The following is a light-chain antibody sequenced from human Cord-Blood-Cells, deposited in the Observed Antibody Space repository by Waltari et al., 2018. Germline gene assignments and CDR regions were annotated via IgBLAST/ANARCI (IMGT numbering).Light chain of an antibody. CDR2: AAS. CDR1: QGISSY. V-gene: IGKV1-9*01. Sequence: IQLTQSPSSLSASVGDRVTITCRASQGISSYLAWYQQKPGKAPKLLIYAASTLQSGVPSRFIGSGSGTEFTLTISSLQPEDFATYYCQQLNIYPPSIAYGQVTRPEIE. CDR3: QQLNIYPPSIA. J-gene: IGKJ5*01.